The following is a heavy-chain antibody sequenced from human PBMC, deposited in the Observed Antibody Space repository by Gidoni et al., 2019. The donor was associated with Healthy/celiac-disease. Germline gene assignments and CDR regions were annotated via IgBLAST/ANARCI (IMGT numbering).Heavy chain of an antibody. V-gene: IGHV5-10-1*03. CDR3: ARLDSSGWTPFDY. CDR1: GYSCPNYG. D-gene: IGHD6-19*01. J-gene: IGHJ4*02. CDR2: IEPSASYT. Sequence: EVQLVKSGAEVKKPGESLRISGEGSGYSCPNYGIRWVRQRPGIGLEWMGRIEPSASYTNSSPSFQGHVTISVDRSINTAYLQWSNLKASDTAMYYCARLDSSGWTPFDYWGQGALVTVSS.